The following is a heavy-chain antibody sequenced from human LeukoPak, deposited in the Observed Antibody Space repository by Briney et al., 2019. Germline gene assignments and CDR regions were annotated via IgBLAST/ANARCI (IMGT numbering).Heavy chain of an antibody. CDR1: GGSISSYY. J-gene: IGHJ4*02. Sequence: SETLFLTCTVSGGSISSYYWSWIRQPPGKGLEWIGYIYYSGSTNYNPSLKSRVTISVDTSKNQFSLKLSSVTAADTAVYYCAREPHYWGQGTLVTVSS. CDR2: IYYSGST. CDR3: AREPHY. V-gene: IGHV4-59*01.